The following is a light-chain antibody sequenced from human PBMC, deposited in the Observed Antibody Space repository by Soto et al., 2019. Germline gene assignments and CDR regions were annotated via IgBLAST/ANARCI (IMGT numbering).Light chain of an antibody. CDR3: QQYNSVSLLT. CDR2: KAS. Sequence: DIQMTQSPSTLSASVGDRVTITCRASQSISSWLAWYLQKPGKAPKLLIYKASTLESGVPSRFSGSGSGTEFTLTISSLQPDDFATYYCQQYNSVSLLTLGGATKVDMK. J-gene: IGKJ4*01. V-gene: IGKV1-5*03. CDR1: QSISSW.